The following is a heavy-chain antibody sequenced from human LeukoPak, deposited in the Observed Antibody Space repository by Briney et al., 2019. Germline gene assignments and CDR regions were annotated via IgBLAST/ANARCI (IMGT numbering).Heavy chain of an antibody. D-gene: IGHD6-13*01. CDR3: ARDPAYSSSWFQYYFDY. V-gene: IGHV3-30-3*01. J-gene: IGHJ4*02. Sequence: YDGSNKYYADSVKGRFTISRDSSKNTLYLQMNSLRAEDTAVYYCARDPAYSSSWFQYYFDYWGQGTLVTVSS. CDR2: YDGSNK.